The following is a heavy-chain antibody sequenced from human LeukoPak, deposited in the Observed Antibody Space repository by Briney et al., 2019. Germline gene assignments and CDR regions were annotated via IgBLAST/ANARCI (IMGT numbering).Heavy chain of an antibody. Sequence: GGSLRLSCAASGFTFSDAWMSWVRQAPGKGLEWVGRIKRKTDGGTTDYAAPVKARFTIPREDSKNTLYLQMNSLKTEDTAVYYCFADPITTVGFYFDYWGQGTLVTVSS. V-gene: IGHV3-15*01. CDR3: FADPITTVGFYFDY. J-gene: IGHJ4*02. CDR2: IKRKTDGGTT. D-gene: IGHD3-16*01. CDR1: GFTFSDAW.